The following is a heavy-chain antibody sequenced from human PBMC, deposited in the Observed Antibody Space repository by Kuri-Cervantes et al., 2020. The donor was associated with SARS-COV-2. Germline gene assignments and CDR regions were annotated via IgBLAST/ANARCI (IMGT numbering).Heavy chain of an antibody. V-gene: IGHV3-23*01. Sequence: GESLKISCAASGFTFSSYAMSWVRQAPGKGLEWVSAISGSGGSTYYADSVKGRFTISRDNSKNTLYLQMNSLRAEDTAVYYCAKDFGTYYDSSGYLKYWGQGTLVTVPQ. J-gene: IGHJ1*01. D-gene: IGHD3-22*01. CDR3: AKDFGTYYDSSGYLKY. CDR1: GFTFSSYA. CDR2: ISGSGGST.